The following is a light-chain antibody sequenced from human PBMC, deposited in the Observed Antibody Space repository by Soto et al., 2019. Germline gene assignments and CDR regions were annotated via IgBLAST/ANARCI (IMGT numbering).Light chain of an antibody. CDR1: QSISSW. V-gene: IGKV1-5*01. CDR3: QQYNSYRWT. CDR2: EAS. Sequence: DIQMTQSPSTLSASVGDRVTITCRASQSISSWLAWYQQKPGKAPKLLIYEASSLERGGPSRFSGSGSGTEFTLTISSLQPDDFATYYCQQYNSYRWTFGQGTKVDIK. J-gene: IGKJ1*01.